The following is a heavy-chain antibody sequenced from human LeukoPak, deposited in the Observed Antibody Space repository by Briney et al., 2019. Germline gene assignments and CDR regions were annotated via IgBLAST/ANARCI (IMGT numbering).Heavy chain of an antibody. Sequence: GGSLRLSCAASGFSFSSYAMTWVRQAPGKTLKWVSIIYTGGSTHYADSLKGRFTIPRDDSKNTLYLEMNSLRADDTAVYYCARDPVGATTPYYFDYRGPGALVTVSS. CDR3: ARDPVGATTPYYFDY. CDR1: GFSFSSYA. D-gene: IGHD1-26*01. V-gene: IGHV3-66*01. J-gene: IGHJ4*02. CDR2: IYTGGST.